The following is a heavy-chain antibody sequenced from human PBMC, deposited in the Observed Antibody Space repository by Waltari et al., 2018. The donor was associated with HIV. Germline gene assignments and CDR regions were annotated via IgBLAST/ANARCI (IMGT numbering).Heavy chain of an antibody. J-gene: IGHJ4*02. D-gene: IGHD4-17*01. CDR3: AKGGTVTTDYFNY. Sequence: EVQLVASGGGLVQPGRSLRLSCAASGFFFHDYAMHWVRQAPGKGLEVVSGIRWNSGTINYADSVRGRFTISRDNAKNSLYLQMNSLRAEDTAFYYCAKGGTVTTDYFNYWGQGTLVTVSS. CDR1: GFFFHDYA. V-gene: IGHV3-9*01. CDR2: IRWNSGTI.